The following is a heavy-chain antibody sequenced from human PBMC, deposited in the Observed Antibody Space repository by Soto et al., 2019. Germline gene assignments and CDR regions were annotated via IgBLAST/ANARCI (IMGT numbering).Heavy chain of an antibody. CDR3: ASASGSCNGGLRFDY. CDR2: IRSSSSTI. D-gene: IGHD6-13*01. J-gene: IGHJ4*02. V-gene: IGHV3-48*01. CDR1: GLTVSSYS. Sequence: EVQLVESGGGLVQPGGSLRLSCAASGLTVSSYSMNWVRQAPGKGLEWVSYIRSSSSTIYYADSVKGRFTISRDNAKNSLYLQMTSPRADDTAVYYCASASGSCNGGLRFDYWGQGTLVTVSS.